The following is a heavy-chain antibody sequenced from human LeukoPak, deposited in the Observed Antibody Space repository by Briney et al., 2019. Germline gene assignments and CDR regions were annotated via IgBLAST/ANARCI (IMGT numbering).Heavy chain of an antibody. V-gene: IGHV4-39*07. D-gene: IGHD6-13*01. J-gene: IGHJ4*02. CDR2: ISGST. CDR1: GGSISSSSYY. CDR3: ARVLIAAAGTVFDY. Sequence: PSETLSLTCTVSGGSISSSSYYWDWIRQPPGKGLEWIGSISGSTYYNPSLKSRVTISVDTSKNQFSLKLSSVTAADTAVYYCARVLIAAAGTVFDYWGQGTLVTVSS.